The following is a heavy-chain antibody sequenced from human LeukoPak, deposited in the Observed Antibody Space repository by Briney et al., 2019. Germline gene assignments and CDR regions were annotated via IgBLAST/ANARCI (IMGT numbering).Heavy chain of an antibody. CDR1: GFTFSDYY. CDR3: ARDLSGTMVRGFFDY. CDR2: ISSSGSTI. V-gene: IGHV3-11*04. Sequence: GGSLRLSCAASGFTFSDYYMSWIRQAPGKGLEWVSYISSSGSTIYYADSVKGRFTTSRDNAKNSLYLQMNSLRAENTAAYYWARDLSGTMVRGFFDYWGQGTLVTVSS. D-gene: IGHD3-10*01. J-gene: IGHJ4*02.